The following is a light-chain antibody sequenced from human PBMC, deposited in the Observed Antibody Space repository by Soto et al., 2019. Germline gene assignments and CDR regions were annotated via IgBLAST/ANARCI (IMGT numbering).Light chain of an antibody. J-gene: IGKJ5*01. CDR1: QSFRGL. V-gene: IGKV3-11*01. CDR3: QQRHMWPIT. Sequence: EIVLTQSPGILSLSPGEGATLSCRASQSFRGLLAWYQQKPGQAPRLLIYDAYNRATGIPPRFSGSGSGTDFTLTISSLEPEDSAVYYCQQRHMWPITFGQGKRLEI. CDR2: DAY.